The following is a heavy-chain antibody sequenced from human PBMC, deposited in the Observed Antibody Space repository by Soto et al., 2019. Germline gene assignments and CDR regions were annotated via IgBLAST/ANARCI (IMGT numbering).Heavy chain of an antibody. D-gene: IGHD2-8*01. CDR1: GGSFSGYY. CDR3: ARRYCTNGVCPGAWFDY. Sequence: SETLSLTCAVYGGSFSGYYWSWIRQPPGKGLEWIGEINHSGSTNYNPSLKSRVTISVDTSKNQFSLKLSSVTAADTAVYYCARRYCTNGVCPGAWFDYWGQGTLVTVSS. J-gene: IGHJ4*02. CDR2: INHSGST. V-gene: IGHV4-34*01.